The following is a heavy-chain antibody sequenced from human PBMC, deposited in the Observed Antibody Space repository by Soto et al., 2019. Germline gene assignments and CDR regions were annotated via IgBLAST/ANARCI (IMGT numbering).Heavy chain of an antibody. V-gene: IGHV4-30-4*01. CDR3: TRGPSAHKVDF. CDR1: GDSVRSDYYY. Sequence: QVQLQEPRAGLVEPSQTLSLTCTVSGDSVRSDYYYWSWIRQPPGRGLEWIGHIYNSGSTYSNPSLKSRVTVSLDTSKNQFSLKLSSVTAADTAVYYCTRGPSAHKVDFWGQGTLVTVSS. D-gene: IGHD3-3*01. J-gene: IGHJ4*02. CDR2: IYNSGST.